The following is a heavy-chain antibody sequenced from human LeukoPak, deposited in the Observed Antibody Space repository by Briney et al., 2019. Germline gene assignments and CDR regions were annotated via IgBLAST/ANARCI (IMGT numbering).Heavy chain of an antibody. CDR1: GYTFTGYY. D-gene: IGHD3-10*01. J-gene: IGHJ5*02. V-gene: IGHV1-2*02. CDR2: INPNSGGT. CDR3: ARWSYYAPYYNWFDP. Sequence: ASVKVSCKASGYTFTGYYMHWVRQAPGQGLEWMGWINPNSGGTNYARKFQGRVTMTRDTSISTAYMELSRLRSDDTAVYYCARWSYYAPYYNWFDPWGQGTLVTVSS.